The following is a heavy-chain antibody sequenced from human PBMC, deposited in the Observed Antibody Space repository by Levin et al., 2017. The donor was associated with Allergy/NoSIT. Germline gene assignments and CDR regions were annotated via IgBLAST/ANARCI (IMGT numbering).Heavy chain of an antibody. V-gene: IGHV3-48*01. CDR1: GFTFSSYS. J-gene: IGHJ4*02. Sequence: LSLTCAASGFTFSSYSMNWVRQAPGKGLEWVSYISSSSSTIYYADSVKGRFTISRDNAKNSLYLQMNSLRAEDTAVYYCARVREYSSGWYFPPPDYWGQGTLVTVSS. CDR2: ISSSSSTI. CDR3: ARVREYSSGWYFPPPDY. D-gene: IGHD6-19*01.